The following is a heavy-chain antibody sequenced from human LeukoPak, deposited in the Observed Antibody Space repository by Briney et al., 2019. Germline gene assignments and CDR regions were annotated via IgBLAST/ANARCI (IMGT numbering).Heavy chain of an antibody. J-gene: IGHJ4*02. D-gene: IGHD3-22*01. V-gene: IGHV3-23*01. CDR2: ISGSGGST. Sequence: PGGSLRLSCAASGFTFSSYAMSWVRQAPGKGLEWVSAISGSGGSTYYADSVKGRFTISRDNSKNTLFLQMNSLRAEDTGVYYCAKLLSLADSSGYYYPFDYWGQGTLVTVSS. CDR3: AKLLSLADSSGYYYPFDY. CDR1: GFTFSSYA.